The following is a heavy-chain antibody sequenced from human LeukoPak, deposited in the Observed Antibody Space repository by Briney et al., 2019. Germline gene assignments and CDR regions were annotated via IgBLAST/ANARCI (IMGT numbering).Heavy chain of an antibody. Sequence: SVKVSCKASVGTFSSYAISWVRQAPGQGLEWIGGIITILGIANYAQKFQGRVTISADKSTSTAYMELSSLRSEDTAVYFCASLGGTQFYGYGMDVWGLGTTVTVSS. V-gene: IGHV1-69*10. CDR2: IITILGIA. D-gene: IGHD3-16*01. J-gene: IGHJ6*02. CDR1: VGTFSSYA. CDR3: ASLGGTQFYGYGMDV.